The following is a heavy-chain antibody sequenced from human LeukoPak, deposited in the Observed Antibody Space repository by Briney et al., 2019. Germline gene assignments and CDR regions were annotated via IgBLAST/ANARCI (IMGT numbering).Heavy chain of an antibody. J-gene: IGHJ4*02. CDR1: GGSFSGYY. D-gene: IGHD3-9*01. CDR2: INHSGST. CDR3: ARSKPLNY. Sequence: SETLSLACAVYGGSFSGYYWSWIRQPPGKGLEWIGEINHSGSTNYNPSLKSRVTISVDTSKNQFSLKLSSVTAADTAVYYCARSKPLNYWGQGTLVTVSS. V-gene: IGHV4-34*01.